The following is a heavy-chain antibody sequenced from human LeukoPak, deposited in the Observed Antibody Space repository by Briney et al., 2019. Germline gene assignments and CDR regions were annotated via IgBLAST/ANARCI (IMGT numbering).Heavy chain of an antibody. V-gene: IGHV4-34*01. CDR2: INHSGST. CDR3: ARGAAEMATIPFDY. J-gene: IGHJ4*02. Sequence: SETLPLTCAVYGGSFSGYYWSWIRQPPGKGLEWIGEINHSGSTNYNPSLKSRVTISVDTSKNQFTLKLSSVTAADTAVYYCARGAAEMATIPFDYWGQGTLVTVSS. D-gene: IGHD5-24*01. CDR1: GGSFSGYY.